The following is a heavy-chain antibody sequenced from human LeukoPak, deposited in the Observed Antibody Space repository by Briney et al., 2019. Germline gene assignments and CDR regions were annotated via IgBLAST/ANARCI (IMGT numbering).Heavy chain of an antibody. V-gene: IGHV3-48*03. D-gene: IGHD3-10*01. Sequence: PGGSLRLSCAASGFTFSSYEMNWVRQAPGKGLEWVSYISSSGSTIYYADSVKGRFTISRDNAKNSLYLQMNSLRAEDTAVYYCAKVGVLVGSKYFDYWGQGTLVTVSS. CDR3: AKVGVLVGSKYFDY. CDR2: ISSSGSTI. J-gene: IGHJ4*02. CDR1: GFTFSSYE.